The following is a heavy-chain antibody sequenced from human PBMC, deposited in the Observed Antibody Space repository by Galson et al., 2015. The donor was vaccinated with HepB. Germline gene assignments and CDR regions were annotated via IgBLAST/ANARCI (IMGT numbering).Heavy chain of an antibody. CDR2: ISYDGSNK. Sequence: LRLSCAASGFTFSSYATHWVRQAPGKGLEWVAVISYDGSNKYYADSVKGRFTISRDNSKNTLYLQMNSLRAEDTAVYYCARWAIVVVTATFDYWGQGTLVTVSS. CDR3: ARWAIVVVTATFDY. D-gene: IGHD2-21*02. J-gene: IGHJ4*02. CDR1: GFTFSSYA. V-gene: IGHV3-30-3*01.